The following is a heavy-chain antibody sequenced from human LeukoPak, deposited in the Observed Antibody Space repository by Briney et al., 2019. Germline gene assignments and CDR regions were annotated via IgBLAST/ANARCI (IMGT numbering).Heavy chain of an antibody. V-gene: IGHV4-38-2*02. J-gene: IGHJ3*02. CDR1: GYSISNGYY. Sequence: SETLSLTCTVSGYSISNGYYWGWIRRPPGKGLEWIGTTYHSGTSYYNPSLKSRVTMSVETSKNQFSLKLTSVTAADSAAYYCARDGGVMGTFDIWGHGTMVTISS. CDR2: TYHSGTS. CDR3: ARDGGVMGTFDI. D-gene: IGHD3-16*01.